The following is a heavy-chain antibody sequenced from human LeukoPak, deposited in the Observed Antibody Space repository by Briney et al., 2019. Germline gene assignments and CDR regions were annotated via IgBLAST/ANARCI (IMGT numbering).Heavy chain of an antibody. D-gene: IGHD1-1*01. J-gene: IGHJ4*02. V-gene: IGHV3-23*01. CDR2: NGSGGDT. CDR1: GFTFSSQV. Sequence: PGGFLRLSCAAPGFTFSSQVMNWVRQASGKGLEWVSINGSGGDTYYPDSVKGRFTISRDNSKNTLYLRKNSLRAEDTPVYYCAKARGATFGTYYFDYWGQGTLVTVSS. CDR3: AKARGATFGTYYFDY.